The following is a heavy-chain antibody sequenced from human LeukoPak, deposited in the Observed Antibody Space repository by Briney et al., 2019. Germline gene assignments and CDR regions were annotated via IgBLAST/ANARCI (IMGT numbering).Heavy chain of an antibody. CDR2: ISSSSTYI. D-gene: IGHD5-18*01. CDR1: GFIFSSYS. CDR3: ARDGGSYGPR. J-gene: IGHJ4*02. Sequence: GGSLRLSCAASGFIFSSYSMNWVRQAPGKGLEWVSSISSSSTYICYADSVKGRFTISRDNAKNSLYLQMNSLRAEDTAVYYCARDGGSYGPRWGQGTLVTVSS. V-gene: IGHV3-21*01.